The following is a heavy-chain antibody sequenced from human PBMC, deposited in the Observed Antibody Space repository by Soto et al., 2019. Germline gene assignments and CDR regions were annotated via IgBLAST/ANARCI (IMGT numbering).Heavy chain of an antibody. CDR3: ARGVRLFRGSFDP. CDR1: GGSFSDTY. D-gene: IGHD2-15*01. Sequence: QVHLQQWGAGLLKPSETLSLTCAVYGGSFSDTYWNWFRQPPGKGLEWIGEINHNTNTIYNPTLPSGVTISVDTSKNHFSPTLTSVTAAGTAVYYCARGVRLFRGSFDPWGQGTLVTVSS. J-gene: IGHJ5*02. CDR2: INHNTNT. V-gene: IGHV4-34*01.